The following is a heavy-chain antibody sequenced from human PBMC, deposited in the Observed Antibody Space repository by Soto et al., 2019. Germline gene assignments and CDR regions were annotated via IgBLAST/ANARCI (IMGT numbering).Heavy chain of an antibody. J-gene: IGHJ4*02. CDR2: ISYDGSNK. Sequence: GGSLRLSCAASGFTFSSYGMHWVRQAPGKGLEWVAVISYDGSNKYYADSVKGRFTISRDNSKNTLYLQMNSLRAEDTAVYYCAKESGSYYTYSEFDYWGQGTLVTVSS. V-gene: IGHV3-30*18. CDR3: AKESGSYYTYSEFDY. CDR1: GFTFSSYG. D-gene: IGHD1-26*01.